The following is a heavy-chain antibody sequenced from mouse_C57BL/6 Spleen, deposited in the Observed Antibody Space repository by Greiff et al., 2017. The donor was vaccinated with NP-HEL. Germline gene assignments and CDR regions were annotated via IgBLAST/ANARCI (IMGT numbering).Heavy chain of an antibody. V-gene: IGHV5-17*01. D-gene: IGHD1-1*01. J-gene: IGHJ4*01. CDR1: GFTFSDYG. CDR3: ARGYYGSSSYAMDY. Sequence: EVKVVESGGGLVKPGGSLKLSCAASGFTFSDYGMHWVRQAPEKGLEWVAYISSGSSTIYYADTVKGRFTISRDNAKNTLFLQMTSLRSEDTAMYYCARGYYGSSSYAMDYWGQGTSVTVSS. CDR2: ISSGSSTI.